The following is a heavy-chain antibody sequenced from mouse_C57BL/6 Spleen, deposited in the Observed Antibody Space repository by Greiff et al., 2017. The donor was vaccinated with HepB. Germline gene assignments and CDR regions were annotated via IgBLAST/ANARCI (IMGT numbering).Heavy chain of an antibody. V-gene: IGHV1-52*01. D-gene: IGHD2-4*01. CDR2: IDPSDSET. Sequence: VQLQQPGAELVRPGSSVKLSCKASGYTFTSYWMHWVKQRPIQGLEWIGNIDPSDSETHYNQKFKDKATLTVDKSSSTAYMQLSSLTSEDSAVYYCARYQDYDERGYYFDYWGQGTTLTVSS. J-gene: IGHJ2*01. CDR3: ARYQDYDERGYYFDY. CDR1: GYTFTSYW.